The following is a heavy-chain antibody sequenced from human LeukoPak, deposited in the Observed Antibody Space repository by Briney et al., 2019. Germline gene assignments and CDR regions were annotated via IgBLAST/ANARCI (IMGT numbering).Heavy chain of an antibody. V-gene: IGHV1-2*04. D-gene: IGHD3-22*01. CDR1: GYTFTSYD. CDR3: ARGRSLNYYDSSGYFLYYFDY. Sequence: ASVKVSCKASGYTFTSYDINWVRQATGQGLEWMGWINPNSGGTSYAQKFQGWVTMTRDTSINTAYMELSRLRSDDTAVYYCARGRSLNYYDSSGYFLYYFDYWGQGTLVTVSS. CDR2: INPNSGGT. J-gene: IGHJ4*02.